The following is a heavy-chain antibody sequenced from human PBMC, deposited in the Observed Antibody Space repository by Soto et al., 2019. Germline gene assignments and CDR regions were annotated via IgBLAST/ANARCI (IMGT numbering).Heavy chain of an antibody. CDR2: IDWDDDK. V-gene: IGHV2-70*01. Sequence: VSGPTLVNPTQTLTLTCTFSGFSLSTSGMCVSWIRQPPGKALEWLALIDWDDDKYYSTSLKTRLTISKDTSKNQVVLTMTNMDPVDTATYYCARICLNWNYVTDYFDYWGQGTLVTVSS. CDR3: ARICLNWNYVTDYFDY. D-gene: IGHD1-7*01. CDR1: GFSLSTSGMC. J-gene: IGHJ4*02.